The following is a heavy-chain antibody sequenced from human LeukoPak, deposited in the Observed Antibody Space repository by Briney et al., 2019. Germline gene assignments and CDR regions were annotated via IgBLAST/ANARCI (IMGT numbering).Heavy chain of an antibody. Sequence: AASVKVSCKASGYTFSSYNMHWVRQTPGQGLQWMGIINPSGSTSNAQKFQGRVTMTRDMSTTTVYMELSSLRSEDTAVYYCARGQWLGHDAFDIWGLGTMVTVSS. J-gene: IGHJ3*02. CDR1: GYTFSSYN. D-gene: IGHD6-19*01. CDR2: INPSGST. V-gene: IGHV1-46*01. CDR3: ARGQWLGHDAFDI.